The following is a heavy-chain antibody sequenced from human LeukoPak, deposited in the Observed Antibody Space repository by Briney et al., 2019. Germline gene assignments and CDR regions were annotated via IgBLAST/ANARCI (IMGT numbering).Heavy chain of an antibody. D-gene: IGHD2-2*01. Sequence: SETLSLTCTVSGGSISSYYWSWIRQPPGKGLEWIGYIYYGGSTNYNPSLKSRVTISVDTSKNQFSLKLSSVTAADTAVYYCARGLVVVPAAMSVWGQGTLVTVSS. J-gene: IGHJ4*02. V-gene: IGHV4-59*01. CDR1: GGSISSYY. CDR2: IYYGGST. CDR3: ARGLVVVPAAMSV.